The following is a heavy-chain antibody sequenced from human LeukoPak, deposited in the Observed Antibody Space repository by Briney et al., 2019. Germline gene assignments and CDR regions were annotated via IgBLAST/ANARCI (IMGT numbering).Heavy chain of an antibody. D-gene: IGHD1-26*01. Sequence: PSETLSLTCTVSGASINNSYWSWIRQPPGKGLEWIGYIYYSGSANYNPSLKSRVTISVDTSKNQFSLKLSPVTAADTAVYYCARDPEGANNFDYWGQGTLVTVSS. CDR1: GASINNSY. J-gene: IGHJ4*02. CDR3: ARDPEGANNFDY. CDR2: IYYSGSA. V-gene: IGHV4-59*01.